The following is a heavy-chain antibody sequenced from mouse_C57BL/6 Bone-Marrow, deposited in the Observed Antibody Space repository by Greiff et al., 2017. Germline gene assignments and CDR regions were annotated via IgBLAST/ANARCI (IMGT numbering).Heavy chain of an antibody. CDR3: ARRPRWLPWYVDV. V-gene: IGHV1-64*01. D-gene: IGHD2-3*01. CDR2: IHPNSGST. Sequence: VQLQQPGAVLVKPGASVKLSCKASGYTFTSYWMHWVKQRPGQGLEWIGMIHPNSGSTNYNEKFKSKATLTVDKSSSTAYMQLSSLTSEDSAVYYCARRPRWLPWYVDVWGTGTTVTVSS. CDR1: GYTFTSYW. J-gene: IGHJ1*03.